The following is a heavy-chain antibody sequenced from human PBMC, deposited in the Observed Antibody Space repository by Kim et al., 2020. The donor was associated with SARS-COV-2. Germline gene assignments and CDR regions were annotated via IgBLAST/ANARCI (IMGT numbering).Heavy chain of an antibody. V-gene: IGHV4-31*03. Sequence: SETLSLTCTVSGGSISSGGYYWSWIRQHPGKGLEWIGYIYYSGSTYYNPSLKSRVTISVDTSKNQFSLKLSSVTAADTAVYYCARGAKNYDILTGYYGYNWFDPWGQGTLVTVSS. D-gene: IGHD3-9*01. CDR2: IYYSGST. J-gene: IGHJ5*02. CDR3: ARGAKNYDILTGYYGYNWFDP. CDR1: GGSISSGGYY.